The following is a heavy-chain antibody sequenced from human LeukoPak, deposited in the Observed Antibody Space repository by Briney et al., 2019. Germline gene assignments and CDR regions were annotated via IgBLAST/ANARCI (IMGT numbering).Heavy chain of an antibody. J-gene: IGHJ4*02. V-gene: IGHV3-74*03. CDR3: ARDGDRIAVAGFDY. CDR1: GFTFSNYW. CDR2: INSDGTTT. D-gene: IGHD6-19*01. Sequence: GGPLRLSCAASGFTFSNYWMHWVRQAPGKGLVWVSRINSDGTTTEYADSVKGRFTISRDNAKNTLYLQMNSLRAEDTAVYYCARDGDRIAVAGFDYWGQGTLVTVSS.